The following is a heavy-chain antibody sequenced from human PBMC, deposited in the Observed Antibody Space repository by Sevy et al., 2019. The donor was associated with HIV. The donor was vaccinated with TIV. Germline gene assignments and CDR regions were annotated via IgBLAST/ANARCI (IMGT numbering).Heavy chain of an antibody. J-gene: IGHJ4*02. CDR1: GFTFSKYS. Sequence: GGSLRLSCAASGFTFSKYSMSWVRQPPGKGLERVSTLSFGCGEMNYADSVKGRFTISRDNSKSSVYLQMNNLRPEDTAVYYCAREGCTKPHDYWCQGTLVTVSS. CDR2: LSFGCGEM. CDR3: AREGCTKPHDY. D-gene: IGHD2-8*01. V-gene: IGHV3-23*01.